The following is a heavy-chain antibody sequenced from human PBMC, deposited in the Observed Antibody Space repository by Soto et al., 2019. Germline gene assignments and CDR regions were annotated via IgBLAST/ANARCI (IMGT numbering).Heavy chain of an antibody. Sequence: EVQLVESGGGLVQPGGSLRLSCEASGLTVSNNYMSWVRQAPWKGPEWVPIIYSGGSTYYADSVKGRFTISRDDSKNTLYLQMNRLRAEDTAVYYCAREMTTVTQGYWGQGTLVTVSS. CDR2: IYSGGST. CDR3: AREMTTVTQGY. D-gene: IGHD4-17*01. CDR1: GLTVSNNY. J-gene: IGHJ4*02. V-gene: IGHV3-66*01.